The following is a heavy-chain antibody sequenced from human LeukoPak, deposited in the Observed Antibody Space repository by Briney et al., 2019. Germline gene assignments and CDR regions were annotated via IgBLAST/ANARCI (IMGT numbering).Heavy chain of an antibody. CDR1: GFTVSSNY. V-gene: IGHV3-21*01. Sequence: GGSLRLSCAASGFTVSSNYMSWVRQAPGKGLEWVSSISSSSSYIYYADSVKGRFTISRDNAKNSLYLQMNSLRAEDTAVYYCARGRPIVVVPAASGFVDYWGQGTLVTVSS. D-gene: IGHD2-2*01. CDR2: ISSSSSYI. CDR3: ARGRPIVVVPAASGFVDY. J-gene: IGHJ4*02.